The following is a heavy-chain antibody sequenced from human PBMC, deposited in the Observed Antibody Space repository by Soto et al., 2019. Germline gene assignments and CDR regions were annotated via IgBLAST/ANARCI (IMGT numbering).Heavy chain of an antibody. Sequence: EVQLVESGGGLVQPGGSLRLSCAASGFSFSTYSRNWVRQAPGKGLEWISYISSTSSPIDYADSVKGRFTVSRDNAKNSLYLEMDSLRDDDTAIYYCVRDLGYGTWKYCCYFDSWCQGTLVTVSS. V-gene: IGHV3-48*02. CDR3: VRDLGYGTWKYCCYFDS. CDR2: ISSTSSPI. D-gene: IGHD2-15*01. CDR1: GFSFSTYS. J-gene: IGHJ4*02.